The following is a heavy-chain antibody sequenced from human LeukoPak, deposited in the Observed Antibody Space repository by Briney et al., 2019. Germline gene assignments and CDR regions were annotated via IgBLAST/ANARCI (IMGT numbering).Heavy chain of an antibody. Sequence: GGSLRLSCAASGFTFSSYAMPWVRQAPGKGLEYVSAISSNGGSTYYANSVKGRFTISRDNSKNTLYLQMGSLRAEDMAVYHCAKGVRRSSSPEMELFDYWGQGTLVTVSS. CDR1: GFTFSSYA. CDR2: ISSNGGST. D-gene: IGHD6-13*01. CDR3: AKGVRRSSSPEMELFDY. V-gene: IGHV3-64*01. J-gene: IGHJ4*02.